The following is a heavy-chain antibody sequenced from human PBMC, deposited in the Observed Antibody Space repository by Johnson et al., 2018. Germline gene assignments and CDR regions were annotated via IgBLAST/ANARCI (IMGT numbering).Heavy chain of an antibody. V-gene: IGHV3-30*14. CDR1: GFTFSDHS. D-gene: IGHD3-3*01. CDR3: ARVSGYYTGYFDA. Sequence: QVQLVQSGGGVVQXGRSLRLSCAASGFTFSDHSMHWVRQAPGKGLEWLSVISHDGTYDSYADSVKGRFTISRDNSKNTLYLQMNSLRAKDTAVYFCARVSGYYTGYFDAWGLGTLVAVSA. CDR2: ISHDGTYD. J-gene: IGHJ4*02.